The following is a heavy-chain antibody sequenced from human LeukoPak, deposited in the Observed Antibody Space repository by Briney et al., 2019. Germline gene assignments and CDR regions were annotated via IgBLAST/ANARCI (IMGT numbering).Heavy chain of an antibody. J-gene: IGHJ4*02. CDR3: ARDPDDKDFDY. CDR2: IHHSGST. V-gene: IGHV4-38-2*02. Sequence: SETLSLTCAVSGNSINNGYYWGWIRQPPGKGLEWIASIHHSGSTYFNPSLKSRVTISVETSKSQFSLKLNSVTAADTAVYYCARDPDDKDFDYWGRGTLVTVSS. D-gene: IGHD3-22*01. CDR1: GNSINNGYY.